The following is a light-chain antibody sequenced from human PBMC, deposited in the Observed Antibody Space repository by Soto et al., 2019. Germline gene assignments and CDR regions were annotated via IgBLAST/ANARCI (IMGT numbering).Light chain of an antibody. CDR3: SSHAGSIHFYV. CDR2: EVS. V-gene: IGLV2-8*01. J-gene: IGLJ1*01. Sequence: QSALTQPPSASGSPGQSVTISCAGTSSDVGGYNYVSWYQQYPGKVPKLMISEVSQRPSGVPDRFSGSKSGNTASLTVSGLQAEDEADYYCSSHAGSIHFYVFGTGTKVTVL. CDR1: SSDVGGYNY.